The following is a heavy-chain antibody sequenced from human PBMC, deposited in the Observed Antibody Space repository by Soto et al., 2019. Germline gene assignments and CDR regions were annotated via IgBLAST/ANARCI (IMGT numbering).Heavy chain of an antibody. CDR2: ISSSSAYM. J-gene: IGHJ4*02. CDR3: AASTSSGWYGY. CDR1: GFTFSNFA. V-gene: IGHV3-21*02. D-gene: IGHD6-19*01. Sequence: GQLLESGGGLVQPGGSLRLSCAASGFTFSNFAMNWVRQAPGKGLEWVSSISSSSAYMYYADSVKGRFTISRDNAKNSLYLQMNSLRTEDTAVYYCAASTSSGWYGYWGQGTLVTVSS.